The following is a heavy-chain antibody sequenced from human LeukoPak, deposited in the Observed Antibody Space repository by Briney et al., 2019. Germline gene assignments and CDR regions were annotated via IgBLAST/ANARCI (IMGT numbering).Heavy chain of an antibody. CDR1: GFTFTSYD. J-gene: IGHJ4*02. Sequence: PGGSLRLSCAASGFTFTSYDMSWVRQAPGKGLEWVPGISGSGGSTYYADSVKGRFTISRDNSKNTLYLQMNSLRDEDTAVYYCAKDLYPLSSGYLFDYWGQGTLVTVSS. CDR2: ISGSGGST. D-gene: IGHD3-22*01. CDR3: AKDLYPLSSGYLFDY. V-gene: IGHV3-23*01.